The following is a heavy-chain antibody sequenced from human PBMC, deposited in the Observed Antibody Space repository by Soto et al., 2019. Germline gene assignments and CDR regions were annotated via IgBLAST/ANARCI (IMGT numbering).Heavy chain of an antibody. CDR3: ARVHWDSGSRNWFDP. J-gene: IGHJ5*02. Sequence: SETLSLTCTVSGGSISSYYWSWIRQPPGKGLEWIGYIYYSGSTNYNPSLKSRVTISVDTSKNQFSLKLSSVTAADTAVYYCARVHWDSGSRNWFDPWGQGTLVTVSS. CDR2: IYYSGST. D-gene: IGHD1-26*01. V-gene: IGHV4-59*01. CDR1: GGSISSYY.